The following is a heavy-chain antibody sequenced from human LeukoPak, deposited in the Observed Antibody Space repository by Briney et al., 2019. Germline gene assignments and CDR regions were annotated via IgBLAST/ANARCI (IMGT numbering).Heavy chain of an antibody. Sequence: SQTLSLTCTVSGGSISSGGYYWSWIRQHPGKGLEWIGYIYYSGSTYYNPSLKSRVTISVDTSKNQFSLKLSSVTAADTAVYYCARGFDPHGDRTLFGNWGQGTLVTVSS. D-gene: IGHD4-17*01. CDR2: IYYSGST. V-gene: IGHV4-31*03. J-gene: IGHJ4*02. CDR3: ARGFDPHGDRTLFGN. CDR1: GGSISSGGYY.